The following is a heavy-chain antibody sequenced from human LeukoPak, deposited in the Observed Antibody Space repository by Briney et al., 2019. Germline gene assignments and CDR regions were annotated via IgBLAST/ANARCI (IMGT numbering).Heavy chain of an antibody. CDR2: IYHSGST. D-gene: IGHD1-1*01. CDR1: GGSISSSNW. J-gene: IGHJ4*02. V-gene: IGHV4-4*02. Sequence: SETLSLTCAVSGGSISSSNWWSWVRQPPGKGLEWIGEIYHSGSTNYNPSLKSRVTMSVDKSRNHFSLNLNSVTAADTAVYYCACDSGYRSDYWGQGTLVTVSS. CDR3: ACDSGYRSDY.